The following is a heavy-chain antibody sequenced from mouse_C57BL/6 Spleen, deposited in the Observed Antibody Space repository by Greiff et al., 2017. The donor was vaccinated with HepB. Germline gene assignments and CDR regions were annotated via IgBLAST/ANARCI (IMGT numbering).Heavy chain of an antibody. CDR3: ASGGTGFDY. CDR2: IDPSDSYT. CDR1: GYTFTSYW. V-gene: IGHV1-69*01. J-gene: IGHJ2*01. Sequence: VKLVESGAELVMPGASVKLSCKASGYTFTSYWMHWVKQRPGQGLEWIGEIDPSDSYTNYNQKFKGKSTLTVDKSSSTAYMQLSSLTSEDSAVYYCASGGTGFDYWGQGTTLTVSS. D-gene: IGHD3-3*01.